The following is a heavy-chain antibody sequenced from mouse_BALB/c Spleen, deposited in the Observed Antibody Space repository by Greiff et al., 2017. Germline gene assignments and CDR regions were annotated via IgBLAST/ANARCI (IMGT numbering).Heavy chain of an antibody. D-gene: IGHD2-4*01. V-gene: IGHV7-1*02. CDR1: GFTFSDFY. CDR3: ARDGLYYDYAN. CDR2: SRNKANDYTT. J-gene: IGHJ3*01. Sequence: EVNVVESGGGLVQPGGSLRLSCATSGFTFSDFYMEWVRQPPGKRLEWIAASRNKANDYTTEYSASVKGRFIVSRDTSQSILYLQMNALRAEDTAIYYCARDGLYYDYANWGQGTLVTVSA.